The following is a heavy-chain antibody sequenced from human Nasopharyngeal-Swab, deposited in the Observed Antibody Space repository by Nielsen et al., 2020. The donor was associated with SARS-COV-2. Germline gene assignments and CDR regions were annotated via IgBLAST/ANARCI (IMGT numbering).Heavy chain of an antibody. CDR1: GFTFSSYS. CDR2: ISSSSSYI. CDR3: ASAYYDFWSGDEYYFDY. Sequence: GGSLRLSCAASGFTFSSYSMNWVRQAPGKGLEWVSSISSSSSYIYYADSVKGRFTISRDNAKNSLYLQMNSLSAEDTAVYYCASAYYDFWSGDEYYFDYWGQGTLVTVSS. D-gene: IGHD3-3*01. J-gene: IGHJ4*02. V-gene: IGHV3-21*01.